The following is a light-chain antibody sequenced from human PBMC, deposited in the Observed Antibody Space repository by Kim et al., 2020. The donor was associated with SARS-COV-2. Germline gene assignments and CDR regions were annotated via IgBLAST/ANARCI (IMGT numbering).Light chain of an antibody. CDR2: DAS. CDR1: QSVSSY. Sequence: ATRSLYPGERATLSCRAMQSVSSYLAWYQQKPGQAPRLLIYDASNRATGIPARISGSGSGTDFTLTISSLEPEDFAVYYCQQRSNWPQLTFGGGTKVDI. V-gene: IGKV3-11*01. J-gene: IGKJ4*01. CDR3: QQRSNWPQLT.